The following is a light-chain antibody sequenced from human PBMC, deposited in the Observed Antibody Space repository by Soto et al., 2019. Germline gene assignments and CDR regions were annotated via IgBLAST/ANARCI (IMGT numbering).Light chain of an antibody. J-gene: IGKJ4*01. Sequence: IQMTQSPSSLSASVGDRVTITCRASQGIRNDLGWYQQKPGKAPKLLIYAASTLESGVPSRFSGGGSGTEFNFTISSLQREDSATYYCQESYTTPLTFGGGTKVDIK. V-gene: IGKV1-39*01. CDR3: QESYTTPLT. CDR2: AAS. CDR1: QGIRND.